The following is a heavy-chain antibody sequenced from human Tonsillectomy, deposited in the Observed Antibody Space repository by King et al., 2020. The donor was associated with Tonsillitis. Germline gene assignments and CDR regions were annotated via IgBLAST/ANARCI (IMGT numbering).Heavy chain of an antibody. J-gene: IGHJ4*02. V-gene: IGHV2-5*02. CDR2: IYWDDDK. CDR3: AHTLSFFYWLESLDFDY. D-gene: IGHD3-9*01. Sequence: ITLKESGPTLVKPTQTLTLTCTFSGFSLSTSGVGVGWIRQPPGKALEWLALIYWDDDKRYSPSLKSRLTITKDTSKNQVVLTMTNMDPVDTATYYCAHTLSFFYWLESLDFDYWGQGTLVTVSS. CDR1: GFSLSTSGVG.